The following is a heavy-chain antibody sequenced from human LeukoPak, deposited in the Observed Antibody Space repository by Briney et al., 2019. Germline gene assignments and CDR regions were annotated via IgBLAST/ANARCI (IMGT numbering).Heavy chain of an antibody. D-gene: IGHD3-22*01. CDR3: ARELSMEDPFTPKNHDSSFGDAFDI. J-gene: IGHJ3*02. Sequence: ASVKVSCKASGYIFTTYFIHWVRLAPGQGLEWMGIINPSGGSTSYAQKFQGRVTMTRDMSTSTVFMALFSLRSEDTAVYYCARELSMEDPFTPKNHDSSFGDAFDIWGQGTKVTVSS. CDR1: GYIFTTYF. CDR2: INPSGGST. V-gene: IGHV1-46*01.